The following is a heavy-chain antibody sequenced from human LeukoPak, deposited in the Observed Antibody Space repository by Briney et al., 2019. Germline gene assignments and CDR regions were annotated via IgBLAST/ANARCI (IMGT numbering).Heavy chain of an antibody. V-gene: IGHV4-34*01. CDR3: ARGGLDVVVPAAITRRDSGYFDY. CDR1: GGSFSGYY. Sequence: PSETLSLTCAVYGGSFSGYYWSWIRQPPGKGLEWIGEINHSGSTNYNPSLKSRVTISVDTSKNQFSLKLSSVTAADTAVYYCARGGLDVVVPAAITRRDSGYFDYWGQGTLVTVPS. J-gene: IGHJ4*02. D-gene: IGHD2-2*02. CDR2: INHSGST.